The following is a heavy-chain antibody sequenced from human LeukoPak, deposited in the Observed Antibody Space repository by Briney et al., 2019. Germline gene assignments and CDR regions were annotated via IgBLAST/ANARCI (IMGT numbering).Heavy chain of an antibody. CDR2: ISGSGGST. CDR3: ANRGGYCSSTSCSFLSWTFDY. Sequence: GGSLRLSCAASGFTFSSYAMSWVRQAPGKGLEWASAISGSGGSTYYADSVKGRFTISRDNSKNTLYLQMNSLRAEDTAVYYCANRGGYCSSTSCSFLSWTFDYWSQGTLVTVSS. CDR1: GFTFSSYA. D-gene: IGHD2-2*01. V-gene: IGHV3-23*01. J-gene: IGHJ4*02.